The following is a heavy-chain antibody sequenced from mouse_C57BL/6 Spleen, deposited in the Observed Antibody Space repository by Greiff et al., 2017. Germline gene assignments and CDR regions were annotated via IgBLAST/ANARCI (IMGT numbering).Heavy chain of an antibody. V-gene: IGHV2-9-1*01. D-gene: IGHD2-5*01. CDR3: ARSDYSNSDDIDY. Sequence: QVQLKESGPGLVAPSQSLSITCTVSGFSLTSYAISWVRQPPGKGLEWLGVIWTGGVTNYNSALKSRLSISKDNSKSQVFLKMNSLQTYDTDRYYCARSDYSNSDDIDYWGQGTTLTVSS. CDR1: GFSLTSYA. J-gene: IGHJ2*01. CDR2: IWTGGVT.